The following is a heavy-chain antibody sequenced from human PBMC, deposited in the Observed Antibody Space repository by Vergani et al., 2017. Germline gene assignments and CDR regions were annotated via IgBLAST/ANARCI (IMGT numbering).Heavy chain of an antibody. J-gene: IGHJ4*02. CDR2: IIPILGIA. CDR1: GGTFSSYA. D-gene: IGHD6-19*01. CDR3: AGDPSVAGTRQVDY. V-gene: IGHV1-69*04. Sequence: QVQLVQSRAEVKKPGSSVKVSCKASGGTFSSYAISWVRQAPGQGLEWMGRIIPILGIANYAPKFQGRVTITADKATGAAYMELSSLRSEDTAVYYCAGDPSVAGTRQVDYWGQGTLVTVSS.